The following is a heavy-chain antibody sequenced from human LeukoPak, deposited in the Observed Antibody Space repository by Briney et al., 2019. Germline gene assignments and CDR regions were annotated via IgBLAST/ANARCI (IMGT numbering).Heavy chain of an antibody. CDR3: ARTEIAAAMSGSYYYYMDV. D-gene: IGHD6-13*01. Sequence: KSSETLSLTCAVYGVSFSGYYWSWIRQPPGKGLEWIGEINHSGSTNYNPSLKSRVTISVDTSKNQFSLKLSSVTAADTAVYYCARTEIAAAMSGSYYYYMDVWGKGTTVTISS. CDR2: INHSGST. V-gene: IGHV4-34*01. CDR1: GVSFSGYY. J-gene: IGHJ6*03.